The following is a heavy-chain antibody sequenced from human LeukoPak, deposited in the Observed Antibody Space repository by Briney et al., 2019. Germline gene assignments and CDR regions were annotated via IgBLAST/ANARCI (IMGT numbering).Heavy chain of an antibody. CDR2: INRSGSA. J-gene: IGHJ4*02. V-gene: IGHV4-34*01. CDR1: GGSLSGYY. CDR3: ARDQGFWSGYYSGYFDY. D-gene: IGHD3-3*01. Sequence: SETLSLTCAVYGGSLSGYYWSWIRQPPGRGLEWIGEINRSGSANYNPSLKSRVTVSVDTSKNQFSLKLSSVTAADTAVYYCARDQGFWSGYYSGYFDYWGQGTLVTVSS.